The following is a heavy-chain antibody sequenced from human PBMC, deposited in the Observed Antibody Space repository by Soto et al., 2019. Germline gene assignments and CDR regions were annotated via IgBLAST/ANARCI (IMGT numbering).Heavy chain of an antibody. CDR2: ISAYNGNT. V-gene: IGHV1-18*01. Sequence: GASVKVSCKASGYTFSSYFISWVRQAPGQGLEWMGWISAYNGNTNYAQNLQGRVTMTTDTPTSTAYMELRSLRSDDTAVYYCARDLPPVDYWGQGTLVTVSS. CDR3: ARDLPPVDY. J-gene: IGHJ4*02. CDR1: GYTFSSYF.